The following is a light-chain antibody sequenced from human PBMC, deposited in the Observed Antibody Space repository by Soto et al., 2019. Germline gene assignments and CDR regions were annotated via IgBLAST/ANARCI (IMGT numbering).Light chain of an antibody. J-gene: IGLJ3*02. CDR1: SSDVGGYNY. V-gene: IGLV2-11*01. Sequence: QSALTQPASVSGSPGQSITISCTGTSSDVGGYNYVSWYQHHPDKAPKLIIYDVNKRPSGVPDRFSGSKSGNTASLTISGLQAEDEADYYCCSYGGSYTWVFGGGTKLTVL. CDR3: CSYGGSYTWV. CDR2: DVN.